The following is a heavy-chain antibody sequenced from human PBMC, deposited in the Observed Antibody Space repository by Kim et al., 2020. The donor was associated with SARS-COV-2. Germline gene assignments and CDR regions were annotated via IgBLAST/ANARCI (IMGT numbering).Heavy chain of an antibody. Sequence: AQKFQGRVTITADESTSTAYMELSSLRSEETAVYYCASHNYYDSSGYLDYWGQGTLVTVSS. J-gene: IGHJ4*02. CDR3: ASHNYYDSSGYLDY. D-gene: IGHD3-22*01. V-gene: IGHV1-69*01.